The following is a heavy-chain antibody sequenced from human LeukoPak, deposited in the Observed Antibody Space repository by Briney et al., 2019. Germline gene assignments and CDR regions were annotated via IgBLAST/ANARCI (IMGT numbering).Heavy chain of an antibody. Sequence: SETLSLTCTVSGGSISNYYWSWIRQSPVKGLEWIGFIYYSGSTNYNPSLKSRVTISVDTSKNQFSLKLSSVTAADTAVYYCARGPYSGPYCSGGSCYLHYYYMDVWGKGTSVTVSS. CDR3: ARGPYSGPYCSGGSCYLHYYYMDV. CDR2: IYYSGST. CDR1: GGSISNYY. J-gene: IGHJ6*03. D-gene: IGHD2-15*01. V-gene: IGHV4-59*01.